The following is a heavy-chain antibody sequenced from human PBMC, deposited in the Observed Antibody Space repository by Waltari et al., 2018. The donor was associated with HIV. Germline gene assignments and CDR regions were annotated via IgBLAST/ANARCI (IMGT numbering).Heavy chain of an antibody. CDR3: ARGGFYGSGSKVN. J-gene: IGHJ4*02. CDR1: GFTFSSYW. V-gene: IGHV3-7*04. Sequence: EVQLVESGGGLVQPGGSLRLSCAASGFTFSSYWMSWVRQAPGKGREWVANIKKDGSEKYYVCSVNGRFTISRDNAENSLYLQMNSLRAEDTAVYYCARGGFYGSGSKVNWGQGTLVTVSS. CDR2: IKKDGSEK. D-gene: IGHD3-10*01.